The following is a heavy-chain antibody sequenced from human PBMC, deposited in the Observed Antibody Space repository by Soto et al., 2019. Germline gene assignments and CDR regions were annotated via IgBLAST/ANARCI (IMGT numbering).Heavy chain of an antibody. CDR3: ARMDNGATYQTFDS. CDR1: VDSVSSSY. Sequence: PSAPLSLTCTVSVDSVSSSYWSWIRQSPGKGLEWIGYIYYSGSTNYNASLKSRVTISVDTSKNQISLKLSSLTAADTAVYYCARMDNGATYQTFDSWGQGTLVTVSS. J-gene: IGHJ4*02. D-gene: IGHD2-8*01. V-gene: IGHV4-59*08. CDR2: IYYSGST.